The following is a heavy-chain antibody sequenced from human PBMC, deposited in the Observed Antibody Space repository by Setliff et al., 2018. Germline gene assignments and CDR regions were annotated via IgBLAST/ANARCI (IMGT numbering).Heavy chain of an antibody. Sequence: ASVKVSCKASGYTFIYYYIHWVRQAPGQGLEWMGLINPSGGGTIYARKFQGRVTMARETSTSTAYMELSGLRSEDTAVYYCARVYLAGSGWDKANALDIWGQGTMVTGSS. CDR1: GYTFIYYY. V-gene: IGHV1-46*03. D-gene: IGHD6-19*01. J-gene: IGHJ3*02. CDR3: ARVYLAGSGWDKANALDI. CDR2: INPSGGGT.